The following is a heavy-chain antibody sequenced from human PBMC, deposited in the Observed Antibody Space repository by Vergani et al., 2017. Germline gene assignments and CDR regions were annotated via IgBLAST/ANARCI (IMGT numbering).Heavy chain of an antibody. CDR1: GYSVGSGYY. CDR2: VHRNGNT. J-gene: IGHJ4*02. D-gene: IGHD3-10*01. CDR3: ARQNPYGSAHVDF. Sequence: QVDLQESGPGLVKSSETLSPNCAVSGYSVGSGYYWGWIRQPPGRGLEWIGCVHRNGNTYYTSSLRSRATIPRDTSKNQFSLRLTSVTAADTAVYYGARQNPYGSAHVDFWGRGVLVTVSA. V-gene: IGHV4-38-2*01.